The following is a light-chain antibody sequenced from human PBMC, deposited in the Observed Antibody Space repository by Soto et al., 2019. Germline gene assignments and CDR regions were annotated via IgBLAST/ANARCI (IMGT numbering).Light chain of an antibody. V-gene: IGKV1-12*01. CDR2: TAS. J-gene: IGKJ2*01. CDR3: QQANNFPYT. Sequence: DIQMTQSPSSVSASVGDRVTITCRASQDISSWLAWYQQKPGKAPKLLIYTASTLQSGVPSRFSGSGSGTDFTLTISSLQPEDFAIYFCQQANNFPYTFGQGTKLEIK. CDR1: QDISSW.